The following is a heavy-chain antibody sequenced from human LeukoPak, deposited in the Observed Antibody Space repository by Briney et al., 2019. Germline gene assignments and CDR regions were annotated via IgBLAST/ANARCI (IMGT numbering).Heavy chain of an antibody. D-gene: IGHD3-3*01. CDR1: GFTFSSYG. J-gene: IGHJ6*02. CDR2: ISYDGSNK. CDR3: AKAGHVLRFPAGMDV. V-gene: IGHV3-30*18. Sequence: GGSLRLSCAASGFTFSSYGMHWVRQAPGKGLEWVAVISYDGSNKYFAESVKGRFTISRDNSKNTLYLQMNSLRAEDTAVYYCAKAGHVLRFPAGMDVCGQGTTVTVSS.